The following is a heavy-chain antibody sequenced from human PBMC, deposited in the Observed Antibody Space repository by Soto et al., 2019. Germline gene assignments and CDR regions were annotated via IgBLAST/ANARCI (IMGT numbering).Heavy chain of an antibody. J-gene: IGHJ4*02. V-gene: IGHV3-21*01. CDR1: GFTFSSYS. CDR3: ARGGYCSSTSCPFDY. D-gene: IGHD2-2*01. CDR2: ISSSSSYI. Sequence: GGSLRLSCAASGFTFSSYSMNWVRQAPGKGLEWVSSISSSSSYIYYADSVKGRFTISRDNAKNSLYLQMNSLRAEDTAVYYCARGGYCSSTSCPFDYWGQGTLVTVSS.